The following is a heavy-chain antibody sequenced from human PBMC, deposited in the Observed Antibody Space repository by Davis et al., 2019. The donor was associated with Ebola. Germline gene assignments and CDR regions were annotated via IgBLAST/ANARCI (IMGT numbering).Heavy chain of an antibody. CDR3: ARYQSVLAAAGEKPNYYYYYMDV. CDR1: GYTFTGYY. D-gene: IGHD6-13*01. Sequence: ASVKVSCKASGYTFTGYYIHWVRQAPGQGLEWMGWINPNSGGTNYAQKLQGRVTMTTDTSTSTGYMELRSLRSDDTAVYYCARYQSVLAAAGEKPNYYYYYMDVWGKGTTVTVSS. V-gene: IGHV1-2*02. CDR2: INPNSGGT. J-gene: IGHJ6*03.